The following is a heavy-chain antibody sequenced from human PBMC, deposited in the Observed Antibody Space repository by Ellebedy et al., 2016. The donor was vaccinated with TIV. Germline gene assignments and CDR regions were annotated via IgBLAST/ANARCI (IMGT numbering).Heavy chain of an antibody. CDR2: IFWNDDE. CDR3: AHTRFLEWLPTLRYFDL. J-gene: IGHJ2*01. Sequence: SGPTLVKPTQTLTLTCTFSGFSLTTIGVGVGWIRQPPGKALECLALIFWNDDERYSPSLKSRLTITKDTSKNQVVLTMTNMDPVDTATYYCAHTRFLEWLPTLRYFDLWGRGTLVTVSS. CDR1: GFSLTTIGVG. V-gene: IGHV2-5*01. D-gene: IGHD3-3*01.